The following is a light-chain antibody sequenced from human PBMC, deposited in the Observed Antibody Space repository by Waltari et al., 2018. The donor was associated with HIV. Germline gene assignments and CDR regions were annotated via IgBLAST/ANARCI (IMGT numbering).Light chain of an antibody. Sequence: QSVLTQPPSVTAAPGQRVTISCPASTPNIRMNYVPWYQQIPETAPKLIIYDNNKRPSGIPDRFSGSKSGTSATLAITGLQTGDEADYYCGTWDSSVSAGVFGGETKLTVL. CDR3: GTWDSSVSAGV. V-gene: IGLV1-51*01. CDR1: TPNIRMNY. J-gene: IGLJ3*02. CDR2: DNN.